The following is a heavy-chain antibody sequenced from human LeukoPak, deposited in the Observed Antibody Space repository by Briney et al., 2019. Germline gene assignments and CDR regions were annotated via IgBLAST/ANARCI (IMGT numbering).Heavy chain of an antibody. D-gene: IGHD3-22*01. CDR1: GFTFSTYS. J-gene: IGHJ4*02. CDR2: ISSSSEYI. Sequence: GGSLRLSCAASGFTFSTYSMNWVRQAPGKGLEWISFISSSSEYIYYADSVKGRFIISRDNAKNSLYLQMNSLRAEDTAVYYCAKDPSSSYYYDSSGYFWGQGTLVTVSS. V-gene: IGHV3-21*04. CDR3: AKDPSSSYYYDSSGYF.